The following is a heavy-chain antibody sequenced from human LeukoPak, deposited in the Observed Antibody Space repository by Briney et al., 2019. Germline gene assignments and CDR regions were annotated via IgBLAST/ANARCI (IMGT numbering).Heavy chain of an antibody. CDR1: GYTFTSHY. Sequence: ASVKVSCRASGYTFTSHYMHWVRQAPGQGLEWLGIINPSGGTTTYPQGFQGRVTMTRDTSTSTVYMELSSLRSEDTAVYYCAAPGASGFVGNFWSGPLDYWGQGTLVTVSS. V-gene: IGHV1-46*01. D-gene: IGHD3-3*01. J-gene: IGHJ4*02. CDR2: INPSGGTT. CDR3: AAPGASGFVGNFWSGPLDY.